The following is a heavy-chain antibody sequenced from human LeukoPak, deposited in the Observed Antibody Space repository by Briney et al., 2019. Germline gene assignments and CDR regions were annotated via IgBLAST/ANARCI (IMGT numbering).Heavy chain of an antibody. CDR1: GGSFSGYY. Sequence: SETLSLTCAVYGGSFSGYYWSWIRQPPGKGLEWIGEINHSGSTNYNPSLKSRVTISVDTSKNQFSLKLSSVTAADTAVYYCAREGGLYAFDIWGQGTMVTVSS. CDR2: INHSGST. V-gene: IGHV4-34*01. CDR3: AREGGLYAFDI. J-gene: IGHJ3*02.